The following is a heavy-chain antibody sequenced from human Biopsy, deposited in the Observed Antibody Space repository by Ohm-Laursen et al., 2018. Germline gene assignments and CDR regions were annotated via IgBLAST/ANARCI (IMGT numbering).Heavy chain of an antibody. V-gene: IGHV1-8*01. CDR2: MNPNSGNT. CDR1: GYTFAGYY. Sequence: SVKVSCKASGYTFAGYYLHWVRQAPGQGLEWMGWMNPNSGNTDYAQKFQGRVTMTRNTSISTAYMELNSLRSEDTAVYYCARGSFWFGGNYYYYGMDVWGQGTTVTVSS. CDR3: ARGSFWFGGNYYYYGMDV. D-gene: IGHD3-10*01. J-gene: IGHJ6*02.